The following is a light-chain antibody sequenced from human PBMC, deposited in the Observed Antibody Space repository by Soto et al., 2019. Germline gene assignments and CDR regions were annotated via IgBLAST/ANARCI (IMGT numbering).Light chain of an antibody. Sequence: IVLTQSPGILSLSPGERATLSCRASQSVTSSYLAWYQQKPGQAPRLLIYGASTSATGISDRFSGSGSGTDFTLTISRLEPEDFAVYYCQHYGSSPRTFGQGTKLEIK. V-gene: IGKV3-20*01. CDR1: QSVTSSY. J-gene: IGKJ2*01. CDR3: QHYGSSPRT. CDR2: GAS.